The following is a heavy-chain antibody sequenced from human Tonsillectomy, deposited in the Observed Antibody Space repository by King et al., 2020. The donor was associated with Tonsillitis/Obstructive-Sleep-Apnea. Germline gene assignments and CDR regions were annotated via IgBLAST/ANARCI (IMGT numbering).Heavy chain of an antibody. Sequence: QLQESGPGLVKPSETLSLTCNVSGGSISYYFWTWIRQPPGKGLELIGYIYYTGGTNYSPSLKSRVTISVDTSKSQFSLKLGSVTAADTAVYYCARGVPYQRLYYYMDVWGKGTTVTVSS. CDR2: IYYTGGT. D-gene: IGHD2-2*01. CDR1: GGSISYYF. V-gene: IGHV4-59*01. CDR3: ARGVPYQRLYYYMDV. J-gene: IGHJ6*03.